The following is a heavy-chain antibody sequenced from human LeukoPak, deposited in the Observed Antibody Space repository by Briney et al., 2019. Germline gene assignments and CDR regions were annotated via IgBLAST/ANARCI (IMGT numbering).Heavy chain of an antibody. CDR1: GYTLTGYC. CDR3: ARDLGISGWYAPPLGYFDY. D-gene: IGHD6-19*01. Sequence: ASVKVSCKASGYTLTGYCMHWVRQAPGQGLEWMGWINPKSGGTNFAQKFQGRVTLTRDTSISTTYMELGRLTSDDTAVYYCARDLGISGWYAPPLGYFDYWGQGTLVTVSS. CDR2: INPKSGGT. V-gene: IGHV1-2*02. J-gene: IGHJ4*02.